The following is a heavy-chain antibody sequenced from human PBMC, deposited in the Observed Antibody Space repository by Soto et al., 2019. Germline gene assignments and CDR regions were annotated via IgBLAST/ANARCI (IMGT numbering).Heavy chain of an antibody. CDR3: ARVSRVHYVDAGGHFDY. CDR1: GFTFSSYG. D-gene: IGHD4-17*01. J-gene: IGHJ4*02. Sequence: QVQLVESGGGVVQPGRSLRLSCAASGFTFSSYGMHWVRQAPGKGLEWVAVIWYDGSNKYYADSVKGRFTISRDNSKNTLYLQMNSLRAEDTAVYYCARVSRVHYVDAGGHFDYWGQGTLVTVSS. V-gene: IGHV3-33*01. CDR2: IWYDGSNK.